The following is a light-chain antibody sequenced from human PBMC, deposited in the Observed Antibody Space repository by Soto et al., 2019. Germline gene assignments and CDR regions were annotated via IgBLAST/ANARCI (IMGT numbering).Light chain of an antibody. CDR1: QSVGTN. CDR2: GAS. V-gene: IGKV3-15*01. J-gene: IGKJ1*01. CDR3: QQYDIWPPWT. Sequence: EIVMTQSPATLSVSPGERATLSCRASQSVGTNLAWYQQKPGQAHRLLIYGASTRAMGFPARFSGSGSGTELPLTITSRQSEDFAVYHCQQYDIWPPWTFGQGTKVEI.